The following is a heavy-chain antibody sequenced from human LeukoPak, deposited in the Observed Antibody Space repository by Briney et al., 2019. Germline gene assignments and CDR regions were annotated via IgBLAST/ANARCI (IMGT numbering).Heavy chain of an antibody. V-gene: IGHV4-59*01. CDR2: IYNSGGT. D-gene: IGHD1-26*01. CDR1: GGSITSSFY. CDR3: ARYIVSYPHDAFDI. Sequence: SETLSLTCTVSGGSITSSFYWSWIRQSPGKGLEWIGYIYNSGGTKYNPSLKSRVTISVDTSKKQFSLKLSSVTAADTAFYYCARYIVSYPHDAFDIWGQGTMVTVSS. J-gene: IGHJ3*02.